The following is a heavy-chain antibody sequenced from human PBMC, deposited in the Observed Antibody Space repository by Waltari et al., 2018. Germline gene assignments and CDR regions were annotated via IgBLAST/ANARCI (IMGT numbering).Heavy chain of an antibody. D-gene: IGHD6-19*01. CDR2: IKQDGSEK. V-gene: IGHV3-7*01. CDR3: ARALVAGSYYFDY. Sequence: EVQLVESGGGLVQPGGSLRLSCAASGFTFSSYWMSWVRQAPGKGLEWLANIKQDGSEKYYLDSVKGRFTIARDNAKNSLYLQMNSLRAEDTAVYYCARALVAGSYYFDYWGQGTLVTVPS. J-gene: IGHJ4*02. CDR1: GFTFSSYW.